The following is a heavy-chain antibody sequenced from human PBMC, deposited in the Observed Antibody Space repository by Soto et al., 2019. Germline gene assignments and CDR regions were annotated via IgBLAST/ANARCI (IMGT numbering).Heavy chain of an antibody. J-gene: IGHJ5*02. V-gene: IGHV3-21*01. Sequence: EVQLVESGGGLVKPGGSLRLSCAASGFTFSSYSMNWVRQAPGKGVEWVSSISSSSSYIYYADSVKGRFTISRDNAKNSLYLQMNSLRAEDTAVYYCARGLIAAAGIREGWFDPWGQGTLVTVSS. D-gene: IGHD6-13*01. CDR3: ARGLIAAAGIREGWFDP. CDR2: ISSSSSYI. CDR1: GFTFSSYS.